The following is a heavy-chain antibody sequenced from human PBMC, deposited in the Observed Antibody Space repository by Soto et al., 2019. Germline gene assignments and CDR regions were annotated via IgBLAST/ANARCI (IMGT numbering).Heavy chain of an antibody. J-gene: IGHJ4*02. V-gene: IGHV4-31*01. D-gene: IGHD3-16*01. Sequence: QVQLQESGPGLVKPSQTLSLTCTVSGGSISSGGYYWSWIRQHPGKGLEWIGYIYYSGSTYYNPSLKSQVTISVDRSKNQFSLKLSSVTAADTAVYYCARGASDYVWGSYRRFDYWGQGTLVTVSS. CDR1: GGSISSGGYY. CDR2: IYYSGST. CDR3: ARGASDYVWGSYRRFDY.